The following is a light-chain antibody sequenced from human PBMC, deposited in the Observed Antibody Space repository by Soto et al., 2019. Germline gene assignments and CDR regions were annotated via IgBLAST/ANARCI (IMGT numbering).Light chain of an antibody. CDR2: RAS. CDR3: QHYGSSPRT. CDR1: RSVSSNY. V-gene: IGKV3-20*01. J-gene: IGKJ1*01. Sequence: EIVLTQSPGTLSLSPGETATLSRRASRSVSSNYLAWYQQRPGQAPRLLINRASNRATGIPDRFTGSGSGTDFTLTINRLEPADFAVYYCQHYGSSPRTFGQGTKVDIK.